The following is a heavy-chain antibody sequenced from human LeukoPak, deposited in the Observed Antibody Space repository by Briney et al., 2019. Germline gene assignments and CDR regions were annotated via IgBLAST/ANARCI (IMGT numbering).Heavy chain of an antibody. Sequence: PGGSLRLPCTASGFTFSDFHMSWIRQAPGKGLEWVSHISGSGYAIHHPGSVKGRFTISRDNAKNSLYLQMNSLRVEDSAVYYCARLSGTYSRGGDHWGQGTLATVSS. J-gene: IGHJ4*02. CDR1: GFTFSDFH. V-gene: IGHV3-11*01. D-gene: IGHD1-26*01. CDR3: ARLSGTYSRGGDH. CDR2: ISGSGYAI.